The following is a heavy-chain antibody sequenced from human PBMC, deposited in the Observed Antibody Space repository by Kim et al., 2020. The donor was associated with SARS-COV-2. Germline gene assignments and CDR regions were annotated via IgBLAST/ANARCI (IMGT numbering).Heavy chain of an antibody. D-gene: IGHD6-19*01. V-gene: IGHV6-1*01. CDR3: ARDRQRAGTGVDY. J-gene: IGHJ4*02. Sequence: YALSVKGRITIHPDTSKNHFSLQLNSVTPEDTAVYYCARDRQRAGTGVDYWGQGTLVTVSS.